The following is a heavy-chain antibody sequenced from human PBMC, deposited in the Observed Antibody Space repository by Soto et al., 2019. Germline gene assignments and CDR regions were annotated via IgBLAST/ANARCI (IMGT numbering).Heavy chain of an antibody. CDR2: IIPIFGTA. J-gene: IGHJ6*02. D-gene: IGHD2-8*01. CDR1: GGTFSSYS. V-gene: IGHV1-69*06. CDR3: AREIYEITYCTNGVCHTGGMDV. Sequence: GASVKVSCKASGGTFSSYSISWVREAPGQGLEWMGGIIPIFGTANYAQKFQGRVTITADKSTSTAYMELSSLRSEDTAVYYCAREIYEITYCTNGVCHTGGMDVWGQGTTVTVSS.